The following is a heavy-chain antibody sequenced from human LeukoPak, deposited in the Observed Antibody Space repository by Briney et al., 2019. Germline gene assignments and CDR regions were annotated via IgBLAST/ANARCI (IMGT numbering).Heavy chain of an antibody. D-gene: IGHD2-21*01. V-gene: IGHV3-48*01. CDR2: TTSSGKTI. CDR1: GFTFSSYT. J-gene: IGHJ4*02. CDR3: ARVAICGDNCYYRHLAL. Sequence: GGSLRLSCAASGFTFSSYTMNWVRQAPGKGLEWVSYTTSSGKTIYYADSLEGRFTISRDNAKNSLYLQMSSLRAEDTALYYYARVAICGDNCYYRHLALWAQGTLVTVSS.